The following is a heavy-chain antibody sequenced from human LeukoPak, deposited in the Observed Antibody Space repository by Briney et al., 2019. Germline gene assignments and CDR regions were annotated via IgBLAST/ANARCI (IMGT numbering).Heavy chain of an antibody. CDR3: ARGRWELLDY. CDR1: GFTFDDYA. V-gene: IGHV3-43D*03. J-gene: IGHJ4*02. Sequence: PGGSLRLSCAASGFTFDDYAMHWVRQAPGKGLEWVSLISWDGGSTYYADSVKGRFTISRDNSKNSLYLQMNSLRAEDTAVYYCARGRWELLDYWGQGTLVTVSS. D-gene: IGHD1-26*01. CDR2: ISWDGGST.